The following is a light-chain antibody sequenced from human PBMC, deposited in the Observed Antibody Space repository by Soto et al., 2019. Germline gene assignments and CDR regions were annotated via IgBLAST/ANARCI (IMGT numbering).Light chain of an antibody. CDR3: QQRNVWPPIT. CDR1: QAISGNY. CDR2: DST. Sequence: EIVLTQSPGTLSLSPGEGASLSCRASQAISGNYLAWYQHKPGQAPRLLMYDSTLRANGVPDRFGGSRSGTEFTLTINNLEPEDFAVYYCQQRNVWPPITFGQGTRLEI. V-gene: IGKV3D-20*02. J-gene: IGKJ5*01.